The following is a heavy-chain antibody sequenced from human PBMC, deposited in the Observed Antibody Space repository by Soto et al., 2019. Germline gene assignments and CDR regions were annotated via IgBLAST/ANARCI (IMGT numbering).Heavy chain of an antibody. J-gene: IGHJ5*02. CDR2: IIPIFGTA. V-gene: IGHV1-69*13. Sequence: SVKVSCKASGGTFSSYAISWVRQAPGQGLEWMGGIIPIFGTANYAQKFQGRVTITADESTSTAYMELSSLRSEDTAVYYCARDLDYYGSGSYPNWFDPWGQGTLVTVSS. CDR3: ARDLDYYGSGSYPNWFDP. D-gene: IGHD3-10*01. CDR1: GGTFSSYA.